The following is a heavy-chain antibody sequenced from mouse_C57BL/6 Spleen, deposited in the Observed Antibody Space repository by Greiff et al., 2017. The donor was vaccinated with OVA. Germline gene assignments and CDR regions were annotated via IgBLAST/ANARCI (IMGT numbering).Heavy chain of an antibody. J-gene: IGHJ3*01. CDR3: ARHERLPPFAY. CDR1: GFTFSSYG. Sequence: EVQLVESGGDLVKPGGSLKLSCAASGFTFSSYGMSWVRQTPDKRLEWVATISSGGSYTYYPDSVKGRFTISRDNAKNTLYLQMSSLKSEDTAMYYCARHERLPPFAYWGQGTLVTVSA. V-gene: IGHV5-6*01. CDR2: ISSGGSYT. D-gene: IGHD2-4*01.